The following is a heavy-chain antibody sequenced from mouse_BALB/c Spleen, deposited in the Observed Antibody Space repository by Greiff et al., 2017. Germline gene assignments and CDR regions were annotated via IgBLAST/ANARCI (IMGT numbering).Heavy chain of an antibody. V-gene: IGHV1-67*01. J-gene: IGHJ4*01. CDR2: ISTYYGNT. Sequence: VQGVESGPELVRPGVSVKISCKGSGYTFTDYAMHWVKQSHAKSLEWIGVISTYYGNTNYNQKFKGKATMTVDKSSSTAYMELARLTSEDSAIYYCARGLGRGAMDYWGQGTSVTVSS. CDR1: GYTFTDYA. CDR3: ARGLGRGAMDY. D-gene: IGHD4-1*01.